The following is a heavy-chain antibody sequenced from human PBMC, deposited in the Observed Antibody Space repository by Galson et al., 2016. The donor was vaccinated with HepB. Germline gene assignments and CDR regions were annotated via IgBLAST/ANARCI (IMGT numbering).Heavy chain of an antibody. Sequence: CAISGDSVSSNRAAWNWIRQSPSRGLEWLGRTYYRSKWYYDYAPSMKSRITIKPDTAKNQFTLHMASVTPGDTAVYFCARDLSIALRDSVWSRPDFDHWGQGTLVTVSS. CDR3: ARDLSIALRDSVWSRPDFDH. D-gene: IGHD6-19*01. CDR1: GDSVSSNRAA. V-gene: IGHV6-1*01. J-gene: IGHJ4*02. CDR2: TYYRSKWYY.